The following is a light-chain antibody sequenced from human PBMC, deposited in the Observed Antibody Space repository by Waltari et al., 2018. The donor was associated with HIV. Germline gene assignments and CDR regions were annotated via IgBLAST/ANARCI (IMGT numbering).Light chain of an antibody. CDR1: SDIHVGSYT. CDR2: FYSDSDK. Sequence: QAVLTQPSSLSASPGASASLTCTLRSDIHVGSYTIYWYQQKPGSPPQYLLRFYSDSDKPQGSGVPSRFSGSTEASANAGILLISGLQSEDEADYDCMTWHNSAWVFGGGTKLTVL. V-gene: IGLV5-45*02. CDR3: MTWHNSAWV. J-gene: IGLJ3*02.